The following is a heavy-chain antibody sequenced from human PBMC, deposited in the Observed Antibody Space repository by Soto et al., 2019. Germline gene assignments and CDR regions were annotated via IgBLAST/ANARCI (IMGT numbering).Heavy chain of an antibody. V-gene: IGHV3-66*01. D-gene: IGHD3-10*01. CDR2: IYSGGST. CDR1: GFTVSSNY. J-gene: IGHJ3*02. CDR3: ARDQGVLLWFGESNAFDI. Sequence: EVQLLESGGGLVQPGGSLRLSCAASGFTVSSNYMSWVRQAPGKGLEWGSVIYSGGSTYYADSVQGRFTISRDTSKNTLYRQMNSLRAEDTAVYYCARDQGVLLWFGESNAFDICGQGTMVTVS.